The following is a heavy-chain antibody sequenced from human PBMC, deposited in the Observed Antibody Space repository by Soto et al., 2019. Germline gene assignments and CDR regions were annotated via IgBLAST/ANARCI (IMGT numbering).Heavy chain of an antibody. J-gene: IGHJ4*02. D-gene: IGHD4-17*01. CDR1: GFTFSSYA. V-gene: IGHV3-23*01. Sequence: PGGSPRLSCAASGFTFSSYAMSWVRPAPGKGLEWVSAISGSGGSTYYADSVKGRFTISRDNSKNTLYLQMNSLRAEDTAVYYCAKDYNGDYGYFDYWGQGTLVTVSS. CDR2: ISGSGGST. CDR3: AKDYNGDYGYFDY.